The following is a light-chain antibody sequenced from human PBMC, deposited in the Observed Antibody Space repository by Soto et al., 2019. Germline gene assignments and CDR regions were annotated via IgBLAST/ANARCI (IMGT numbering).Light chain of an antibody. V-gene: IGKV3D-15*01. J-gene: IGKJ5*01. CDR2: DAS. Sequence: EIVMTQSPATLSVSPGERATLSCRASQSVTSSLAWYQQKPGQGPRLLICDASTRATGVPVRFSGSWSGTEFTLTISSLQSEDFAVYYCQQYKDWPISFGQGTRLEIK. CDR1: QSVTSS. CDR3: QQYKDWPIS.